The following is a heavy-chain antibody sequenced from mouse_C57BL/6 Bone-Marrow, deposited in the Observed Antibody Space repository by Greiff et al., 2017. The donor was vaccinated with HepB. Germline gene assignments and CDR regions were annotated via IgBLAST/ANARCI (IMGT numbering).Heavy chain of an antibody. J-gene: IGHJ1*03. CDR3: ARRDYGSSPYWYFDV. V-gene: IGHV1-81*01. Sequence: VKLMESGAELARPGASVKLSCKASGYTFTSYGISWVKQRTGQGLEWIGEIYPRSGNTYYNEKFKGKATLTADKSSSTAYMELRSLTSEDSAVYFCARRDYGSSPYWYFDVWGTGTTVTVSS. CDR1: GYTFTSYG. D-gene: IGHD1-1*01. CDR2: IYPRSGNT.